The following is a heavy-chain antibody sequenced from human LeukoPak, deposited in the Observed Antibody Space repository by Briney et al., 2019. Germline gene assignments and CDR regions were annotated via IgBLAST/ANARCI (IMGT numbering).Heavy chain of an antibody. Sequence: PSGTLSLTCAVSGGSISSSNWWSWVRQPPGKGLEWIGEIYHSGSTNYNPSLKSRVTISVDKSKNQFSLKLSSVTAADTAVYYCARATRMDYYDSSGYYYPAEYFQHWGQGTLVTVSS. CDR1: GGSISSSNW. V-gene: IGHV4-4*02. CDR2: IYHSGST. CDR3: ARATRMDYYDSSGYYYPAEYFQH. J-gene: IGHJ1*01. D-gene: IGHD3-22*01.